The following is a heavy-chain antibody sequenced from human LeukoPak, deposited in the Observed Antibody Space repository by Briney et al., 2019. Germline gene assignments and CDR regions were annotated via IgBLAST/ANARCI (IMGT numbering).Heavy chain of an antibody. D-gene: IGHD3-10*01. J-gene: IGHJ4*02. V-gene: IGHV3-23*01. CDR2: ISGSGGST. CDR1: GFTFSSYA. Sequence: GGSLRLSCAASGFTFSSYAMSWVRQAPGKGLEWVSAISGSGGSTYYADSVKGRFTISRDNSKNTLYLQMNGLRAEDTALYYCAKERDMIYYYGSGSYAFDYWGQGTLVTVSS. CDR3: AKERDMIYYYGSGSYAFDY.